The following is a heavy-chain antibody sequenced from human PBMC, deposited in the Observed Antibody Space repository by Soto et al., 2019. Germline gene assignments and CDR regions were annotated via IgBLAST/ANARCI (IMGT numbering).Heavy chain of an antibody. V-gene: IGHV3-30-3*01. CDR2: ISYDGSNK. J-gene: IGHJ5*02. CDR3: VLRRFLEWLHCVP. CDR1: GFTFSSYA. Sequence: QVQLVESGGGVVQPGRSLRLSCAASGFTFSSYAMHWVRQAPGKGLEWVAVISYDGSNKYYADSVKGRFTISRDNSKNSLYLQMNSLRAEDTAVYYCVLRRFLEWLHCVPWGQGTLVTVSS. D-gene: IGHD3-3*01.